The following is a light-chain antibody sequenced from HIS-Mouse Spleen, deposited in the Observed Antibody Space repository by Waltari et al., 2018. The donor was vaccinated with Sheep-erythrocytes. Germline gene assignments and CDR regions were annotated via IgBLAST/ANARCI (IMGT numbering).Light chain of an antibody. CDR2: EGS. J-gene: IGLJ3*02. CDR1: SSDVGSYHL. CDR3: CSYAGSSTPWV. V-gene: IGLV2-23*01. Sequence: QSALTQPASVSGSPGQSITISCTGTSSDVGSYHLVSWYQQHPGKAPKLMIYEGSKWPSGVSNRFSGSKSGNTASLTISGLQAEDEADYYCCSYAGSSTPWVFGGGTKLTVL.